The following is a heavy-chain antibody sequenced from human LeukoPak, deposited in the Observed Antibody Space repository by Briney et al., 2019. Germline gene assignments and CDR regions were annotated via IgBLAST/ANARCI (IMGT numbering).Heavy chain of an antibody. CDR3: ARAPCYSSGLRWFDS. J-gene: IGHJ5*01. V-gene: IGHV3-74*01. D-gene: IGHD3-22*01. CDR2: LNTDGSIT. CDR1: GFTFNDYW. Sequence: GGSLRLSCVASGFTFNDYWMYWVRQPPGKGLMWVSRLNTDGSITTYADSVEGRFTISRDNAKNTLYLQMNSLRAEDTAMYYCARAPCYSSGLRWFDSWGQGTLVTVSS.